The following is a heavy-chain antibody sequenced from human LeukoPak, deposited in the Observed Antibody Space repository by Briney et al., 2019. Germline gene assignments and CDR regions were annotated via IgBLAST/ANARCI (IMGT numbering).Heavy chain of an antibody. Sequence: GGSLRLSCAASGFTFSTYAISWVRQAPGKGLEWVSGIRGNGDNTYYADTVKGRSTIYRDNSKSRLSVQMNSLRAEDTAVYYCAKTLSSGWSGKYYFDYWGQGTLVSVSS. V-gene: IGHV3-23*01. CDR1: GFTFSTYA. CDR2: IRGNGDNT. CDR3: AKTLSSGWSGKYYFDY. D-gene: IGHD6-19*01. J-gene: IGHJ4*02.